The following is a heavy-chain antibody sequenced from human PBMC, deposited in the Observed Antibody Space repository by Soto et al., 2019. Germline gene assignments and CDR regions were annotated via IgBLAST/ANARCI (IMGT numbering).Heavy chain of an antibody. CDR3: AKGPLGAVAGTERYFDS. D-gene: IGHD6-19*01. J-gene: IGHJ4*02. CDR1: GFTFSSYA. Sequence: EVQLLESGGGLVQPGGSLRLSCAPSGFTFSSYAMNWVRQAPGKGLEWVAAITLSGGTRYYTDSVKGRFTISRDNSKNXXXXXXXXXXXXDTAIYYCAKGPLGAVAGTERYFDSWGQGTLVTVSS. V-gene: IGHV3-23*01. CDR2: ITLSGGTR.